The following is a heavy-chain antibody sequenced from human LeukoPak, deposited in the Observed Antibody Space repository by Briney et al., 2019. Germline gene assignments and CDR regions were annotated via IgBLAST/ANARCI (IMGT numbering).Heavy chain of an antibody. CDR1: GFTFDDYT. Sequence: GGSLRLSCVASGFTFDDYTMHWVRQAPGKGLEWVSLISWDGGSTNYADSVKGRFTISRDNSKNSLYLQMNSLRTEDTALYYCAKELHKDYYDRSGFDHWGQGTLVTVSS. J-gene: IGHJ4*02. V-gene: IGHV3-43*01. CDR3: AKELHKDYYDRSGFDH. CDR2: ISWDGGST. D-gene: IGHD3-22*01.